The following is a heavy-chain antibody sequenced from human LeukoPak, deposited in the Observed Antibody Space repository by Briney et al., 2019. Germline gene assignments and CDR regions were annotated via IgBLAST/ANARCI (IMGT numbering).Heavy chain of an antibody. CDR2: ISCSGGST. V-gene: IGHV3-23*01. CDR1: GLTFSRTA. CDR3: AKDSNGAGSDKTFDY. Sequence: PGGCLRLACAASGLTFSRTAMSWVRQAPGKGLEWVSGISCSGGSTYYAASVKGRFTISVDNSKNTLYVQMNSVRAEDTAVYYCAKDSNGAGSDKTFDYWGQGTLVTVSS. J-gene: IGHJ4*02. D-gene: IGHD3-10*01.